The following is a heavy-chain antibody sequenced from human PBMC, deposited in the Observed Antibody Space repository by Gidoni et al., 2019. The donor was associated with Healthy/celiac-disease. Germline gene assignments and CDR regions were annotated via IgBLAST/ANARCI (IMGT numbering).Heavy chain of an antibody. V-gene: IGHV4-39*01. D-gene: IGHD3-16*01. CDR2: IYYRGST. Sequence: QLQLQESGPGLVKPSETLSLTCTVSGGSISSSSYYWGWIRQPPGKGLEWIGSIYYRGSTYYHPSLKSRVTISVDTSTNQFSLKLSSVTAADTAVYYCARLGLRGARPPIDYWGQGTLVTVSS. J-gene: IGHJ4*02. CDR3: ARLGLRGARPPIDY. CDR1: GGSISSSSYY.